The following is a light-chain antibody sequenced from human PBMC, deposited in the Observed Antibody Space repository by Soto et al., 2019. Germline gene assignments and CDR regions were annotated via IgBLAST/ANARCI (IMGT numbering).Light chain of an antibody. V-gene: IGKV2-28*01. CDR3: MQALQTHKT. J-gene: IGKJ2*01. Sequence: DIVMTQSPLSLPVTPGEPASISCRSSQSLLHSNGYNYLDWYLQKPGQSPQLLIYLGSNRASGVTDRFSGSGSGTDFTLKISRVEAEDVGVYYCMQALQTHKTFGQGTKLEIK. CDR1: QSLLHSNGYNY. CDR2: LGS.